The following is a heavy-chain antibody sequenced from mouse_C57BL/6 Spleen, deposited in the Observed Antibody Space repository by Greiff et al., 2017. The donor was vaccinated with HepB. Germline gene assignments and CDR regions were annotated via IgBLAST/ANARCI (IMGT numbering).Heavy chain of an antibody. J-gene: IGHJ4*01. CDR3: ARHDGYYAMDY. Sequence: QVQLKQSGAELARPGASVKLSCKASGYTFTSYGISWVKQRTGQGLEWIGEIYPRSGNTYYNEKFKGKATLTADKSSSTAYMELRSLTSEDSAVYFCARHDGYYAMDYWGQGTSVTVSS. D-gene: IGHD2-3*01. CDR2: IYPRSGNT. CDR1: GYTFTSYG. V-gene: IGHV1-81*01.